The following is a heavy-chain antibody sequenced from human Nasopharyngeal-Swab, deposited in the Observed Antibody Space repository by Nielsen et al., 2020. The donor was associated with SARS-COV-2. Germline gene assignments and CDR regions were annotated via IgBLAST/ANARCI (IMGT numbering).Heavy chain of an antibody. J-gene: IGHJ5*02. CDR3: ARDFLAAGHLLGIAVAGTNWFDP. V-gene: IGHV3-48*03. Sequence: GESLKISCAASGFTFSSYEMNWVRQAPGKGPEWFSYISSSGSTIYYADSVKGRFTISRDNAKNSLYLQMNSLRAEDTAVYYCARDFLAAGHLLGIAVAGTNWFDPWGQGTLVTVSS. CDR1: GFTFSSYE. CDR2: ISSSGSTI. D-gene: IGHD6-19*01.